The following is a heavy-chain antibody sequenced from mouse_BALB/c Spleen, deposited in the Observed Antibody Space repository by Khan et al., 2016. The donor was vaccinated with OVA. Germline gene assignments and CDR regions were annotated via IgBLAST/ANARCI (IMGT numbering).Heavy chain of an antibody. CDR1: GYSITSDYA. D-gene: IGHD4-1*01. CDR2: ISYSGRT. Sequence: EVQLQESGPGLVTPSQSLSLTCTVTGYSITSDYAWNWIRQFPGNKLEWMGYISYSGRTTYNPSLKSRISITRATSKDQFFLQLKSVTSEDTATYYCASELGRYYALDYWGQGTSVTVSS. CDR3: ASELGRYYALDY. J-gene: IGHJ4*01. V-gene: IGHV3-2*02.